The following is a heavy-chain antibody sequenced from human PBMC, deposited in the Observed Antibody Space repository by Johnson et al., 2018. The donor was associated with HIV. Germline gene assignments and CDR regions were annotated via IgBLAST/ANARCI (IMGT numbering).Heavy chain of an antibody. CDR3: AKDLAIYEYVWEGVFDI. CDR1: GFTFEDYA. J-gene: IGHJ3*02. V-gene: IGHV3-9*01. CDR2: ISWNSANI. D-gene: IGHD3-16*01. Sequence: VQLVESGGGLVQSGRSLRLSCVASGFTFEDYAMHWVRQAPGKGLEWVSGISWNSANIYYADSVKGRFTISRDNARNSLYLQMYSLKVEDTALYYCAKDLAIYEYVWEGVFDIWGQGTMVTVSS.